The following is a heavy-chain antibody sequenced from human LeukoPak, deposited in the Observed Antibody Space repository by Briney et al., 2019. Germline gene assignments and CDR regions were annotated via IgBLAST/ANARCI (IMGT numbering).Heavy chain of an antibody. Sequence: ASVKVSCKASGYTFTAYSIHWVRQAPGPGLEWMGRINPNNGGANYAQRLQDRVTMTRDTSISTAYMEVSSLRFDDAAVYYCARGLTTGDDDWGQGTLVTVSA. CDR3: ARGLTTGDDD. CDR1: GYTFTAYS. J-gene: IGHJ4*02. CDR2: INPNNGGA. D-gene: IGHD4-11*01. V-gene: IGHV1-2*06.